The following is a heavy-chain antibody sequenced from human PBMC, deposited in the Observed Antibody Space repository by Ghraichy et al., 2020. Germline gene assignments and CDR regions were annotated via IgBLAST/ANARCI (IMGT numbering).Heavy chain of an antibody. V-gene: IGHV4-34*01. CDR1: GGSFSGYY. Sequence: SETLSLTCAVYGGSFSGYYWSWIRQPPGKGLEWIGEINHSGSTNYNPSLKSRVTISVDTSKNQFSLKLSSVTAADTAVYYCGGRVVTAIPSNWYFDLWGRGTLVTVSS. D-gene: IGHD2-21*02. CDR2: INHSGST. CDR3: GGRVVTAIPSNWYFDL. J-gene: IGHJ2*01.